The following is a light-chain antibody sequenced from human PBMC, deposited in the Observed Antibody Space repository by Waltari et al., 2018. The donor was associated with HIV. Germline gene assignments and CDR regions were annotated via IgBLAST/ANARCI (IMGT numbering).Light chain of an antibody. V-gene: IGLV2-14*03. J-gene: IGLJ1*01. CDR3: CSYTVNSTGV. CDR1: RGDIWTYKY. CDR2: DVN. Sequence: QSALTQPASVSGSPGQSIAISCTGTRGDIWTYKYVSWYQQHTGKVPKLIIYDVNVRPSGVSDRFSGSKSGNTATLTISGLHSDDEADYYCCSYTVNSTGVFGAGTKITV.